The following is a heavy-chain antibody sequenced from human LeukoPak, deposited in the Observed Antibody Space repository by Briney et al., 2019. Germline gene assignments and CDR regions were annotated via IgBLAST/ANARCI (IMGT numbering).Heavy chain of an antibody. CDR1: GFTFSSYG. J-gene: IGHJ4*02. CDR2: ISGSGGSI. Sequence: GGSLRLSCAASGFTFSSYGMSWVRQAPGKGLEWVSAISGSGGSIYYADSVKGRFTISRDNSKNTLYLQMNSLRAEDTAVYYCAKEPDGCSGGSCYLVDYWGQGTLVTVSS. V-gene: IGHV3-23*01. CDR3: AKEPDGCSGGSCYLVDY. D-gene: IGHD2-15*01.